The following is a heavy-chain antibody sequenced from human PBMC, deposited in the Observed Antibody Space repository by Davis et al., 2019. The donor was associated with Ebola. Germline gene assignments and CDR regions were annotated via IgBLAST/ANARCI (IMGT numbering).Heavy chain of an antibody. CDR1: GYTFTNYG. Sequence: ASVKVSCKASGYTFTNYGITWVRQAPGQGLEWMGWINPHNGNTNYAQNVQGRVTMTTDTSTSIAYMEVGSLRSDDTAVYYCARAQFPTTSDHWDQGTLVTVSS. J-gene: IGHJ4*02. V-gene: IGHV1-18*04. CDR3: ARAQFPTTSDH. CDR2: INPHNGNT. D-gene: IGHD1-1*01.